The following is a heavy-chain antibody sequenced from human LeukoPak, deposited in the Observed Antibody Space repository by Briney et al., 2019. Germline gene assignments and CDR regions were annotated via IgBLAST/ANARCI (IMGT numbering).Heavy chain of an antibody. J-gene: IGHJ4*02. CDR2: IRYDGSNK. CDR3: ARRVYNSGWYIDY. Sequence: GSLRLSCAASGFTFSSYGMHWVRQAPGKGLEWVAFIRYDGSNKYYADSVKGRFTISRDNSKNTLYLQMNSLRAEDTAVYYCARRVYNSGWYIDYWGQGTLVTVSS. D-gene: IGHD6-19*01. V-gene: IGHV3-30*02. CDR1: GFTFSSYG.